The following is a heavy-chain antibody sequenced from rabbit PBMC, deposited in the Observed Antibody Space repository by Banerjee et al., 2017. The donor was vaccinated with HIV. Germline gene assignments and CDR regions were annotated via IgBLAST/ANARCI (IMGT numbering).Heavy chain of an antibody. D-gene: IGHD6-1*01. V-gene: IGHV1S45*01. Sequence: QEQLEESGGGLVKPEGSLTLTCTASGFSFSSSYYMCWVRQAPGKGLEWIACIFTGSSITTGYASWAKGRFTISKTSSTTVTLQMTSLTAADTATYFCARDAWVNYGGFGYALDLWGPGTLVTVS. J-gene: IGHJ3*01. CDR3: ARDAWVNYGGFGYALDL. CDR2: IFTGSSITT. CDR1: GFSFSSSYY.